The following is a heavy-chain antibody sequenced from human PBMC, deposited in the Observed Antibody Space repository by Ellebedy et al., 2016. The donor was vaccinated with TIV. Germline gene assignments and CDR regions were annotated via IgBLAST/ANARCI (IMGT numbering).Heavy chain of an antibody. CDR2: ISPDGSGT. D-gene: IGHD3-10*01. J-gene: IGHJ4*02. CDR3: ARGSGVGAY. Sequence: GESLKISCVASGFTFSNYWMNWVRQVPGKGLVWVSRISPDGSGTNYGDSVKGRFTISRDNAKETVNLQMDSLRVEDTAVYYWARGSGVGAYWGQGIRVTVSS. CDR1: GFTFSNYW. V-gene: IGHV3-74*01.